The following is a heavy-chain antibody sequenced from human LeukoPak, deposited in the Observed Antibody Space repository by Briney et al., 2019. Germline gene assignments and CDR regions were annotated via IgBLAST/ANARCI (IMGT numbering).Heavy chain of an antibody. CDR2: ISGSGGST. J-gene: IGHJ4*02. D-gene: IGHD3-10*01. Sequence: GGSLRLSCAASGFTFSSYAMSWVRQAPGKGLEWVSAISGSGGSTYYADSVKGRFTISRDNSKNTLYLQMNSLRAEDTAVYFCARGGVDYYGSGTYYLMYYFDYWGQGALVTVSS. CDR3: ARGGVDYYGSGTYYLMYYFDY. V-gene: IGHV3-23*01. CDR1: GFTFSSYA.